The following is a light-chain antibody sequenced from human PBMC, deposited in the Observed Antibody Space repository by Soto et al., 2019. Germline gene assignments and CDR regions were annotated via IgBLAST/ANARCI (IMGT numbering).Light chain of an antibody. J-gene: IGKJ4*01. CDR2: KAS. CDR3: QQYDNYPLT. V-gene: IGKV1-5*03. Sequence: DIQMTQSPSTLSASVGDRVTITCRASQSISSWLAWYQQKPGKAPNLLIYKASNLESGVPSRFSGSGSGTEFTLTISSLQPDDFATYYCQQYDNYPLTFGGGTKVEIK. CDR1: QSISSW.